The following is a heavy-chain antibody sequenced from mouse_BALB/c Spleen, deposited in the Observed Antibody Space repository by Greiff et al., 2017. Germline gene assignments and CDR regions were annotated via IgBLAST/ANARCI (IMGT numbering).Heavy chain of an antibody. J-gene: IGHJ2*01. Sequence: DVQLVESGGGLVKPGGSLKLSCAASGFAFSSYDMSWVRQTPEKRLEWVAYISSGGGSTYYPDTVKGRFTISRDNAKNTLYLQMSSLKSEDTAMYYCARPIGNYSFDYWGQGTTLTVSS. CDR3: ARPIGNYSFDY. CDR2: ISSGGGST. CDR1: GFAFSSYD. V-gene: IGHV5-12-1*01. D-gene: IGHD2-1*01.